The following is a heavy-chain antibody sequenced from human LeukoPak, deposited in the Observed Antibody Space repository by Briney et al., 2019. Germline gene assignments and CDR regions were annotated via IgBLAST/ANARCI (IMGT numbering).Heavy chain of an antibody. D-gene: IGHD1-14*01. J-gene: IGHJ5*02. CDR3: AGGEPTVLYWFDP. CDR2: IYYRGST. Sequence: PSETLSLTCTVSVGSISSYYWSWIRQPPGKGLEWIGYIYYRGSTNYNPSLKSRDNISVDTYKHQFSLRLSSVAAADTAVYYCAGGEPTVLYWFDPWGQGTLVTVSS. V-gene: IGHV4-59*01. CDR1: VGSISSYY.